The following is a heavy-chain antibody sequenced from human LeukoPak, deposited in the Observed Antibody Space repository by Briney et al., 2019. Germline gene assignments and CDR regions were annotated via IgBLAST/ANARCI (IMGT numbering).Heavy chain of an antibody. V-gene: IGHV1-18*01. CDR2: ISAYNGNT. D-gene: IGHD5-12*01. CDR1: GYTFSSYG. J-gene: IGHJ4*02. Sequence: ASVKVSCKASGYTFSSYGITWVRQAPGQGLEWMGWISAYNGNTDYAQKLQGRVTMTTDTSTSTAYMEPRSLRSDDTAVYYCARDLKATDTATSRYFDYWGQGTLVTVSS. CDR3: ARDLKATDTATSRYFDY.